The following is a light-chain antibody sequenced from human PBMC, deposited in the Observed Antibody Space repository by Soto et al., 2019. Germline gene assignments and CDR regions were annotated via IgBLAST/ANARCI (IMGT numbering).Light chain of an antibody. CDR2: GAS. CDR1: QSVSSSY. J-gene: IGKJ1*01. V-gene: IGKV3-20*01. CDR3: QQYGSTPVT. Sequence: IVLTQSPGTLSLSPGERATLSCRASQSVSSSYLAWYQQKAGQAPKLLIYGASSRATGIPDRFSGSGSGTDFTLTISRLEPEDFAMYYCQQYGSTPVTFGQGTKVDIK.